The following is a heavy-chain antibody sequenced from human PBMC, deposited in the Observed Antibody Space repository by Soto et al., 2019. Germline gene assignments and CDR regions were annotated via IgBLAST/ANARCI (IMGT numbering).Heavy chain of an antibody. D-gene: IGHD3-10*01. CDR3: ARDREDGSGTKYNWFDS. CDR2: TIPIFDTP. Sequence: QMQLVQSGAEVKKPGSSVKVSCKASGGTFGNLGISWLRQAPGQGLEWMGGTIPIFDTPHYAAKFRDRLTIPADAKSTAYMELTSLSSEDTATYYCARDREDGSGTKYNWFDSWGQGTLVTVSS. V-gene: IGHV1-69*01. J-gene: IGHJ5*01. CDR1: GGTFGNLG.